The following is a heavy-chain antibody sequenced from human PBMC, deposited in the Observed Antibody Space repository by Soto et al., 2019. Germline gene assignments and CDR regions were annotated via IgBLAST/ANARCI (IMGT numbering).Heavy chain of an antibody. V-gene: IGHV1-69*01. CDR2: IIPIFGTA. CDR1: GGTFSSYA. CDR3: ASGYDSSGYVSAGGMDV. J-gene: IGHJ6*02. D-gene: IGHD3-22*01. Sequence: QVQLVQSGAEVKKPGSSVKVSCKASGGTFSSYAISWVRQAPGQGLEWMGGIIPIFGTANYAQKFQGRVTITADESTSTAYMELSSLRSEDTAVYYCASGYDSSGYVSAGGMDVWGQGTTVTVSS.